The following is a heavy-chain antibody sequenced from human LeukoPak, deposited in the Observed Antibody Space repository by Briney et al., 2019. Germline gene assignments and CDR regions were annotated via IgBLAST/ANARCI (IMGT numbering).Heavy chain of an antibody. V-gene: IGHV3-30*02. J-gene: IGHJ4*02. Sequence: GGSLRLSRAASGFTFSSYGMHWVRQAPGKGLEWVAFIRYDGSNKYYADSVKGRFTISRDNSKNTLYLQMNSLRAEDTAVYYCAKDFLYYCSSTSCYQDYWGQGTLVTVSS. CDR2: IRYDGSNK. D-gene: IGHD2-2*01. CDR1: GFTFSSYG. CDR3: AKDFLYYCSSTSCYQDY.